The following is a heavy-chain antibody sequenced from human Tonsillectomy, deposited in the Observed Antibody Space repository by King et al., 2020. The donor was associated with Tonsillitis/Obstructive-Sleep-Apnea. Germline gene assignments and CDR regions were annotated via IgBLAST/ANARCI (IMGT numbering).Heavy chain of an antibody. CDR1: GFTFSSYE. CDR2: ISSSGSTI. CDR3: ARGGGYDSSGPTDAFDI. D-gene: IGHD3-22*01. V-gene: IGHV3-48*03. Sequence: VQLVESGGGLVQPGGSLRLSCAASGFTFSSYEMNWVRQAPGKGLEWVSYISSSGSTIYYADSVKGRFTISRDNAKNSLYLQMNSLRAEETDVYYCARGGGYDSSGPTDAFDIWGQGTMVTVSS. J-gene: IGHJ3*02.